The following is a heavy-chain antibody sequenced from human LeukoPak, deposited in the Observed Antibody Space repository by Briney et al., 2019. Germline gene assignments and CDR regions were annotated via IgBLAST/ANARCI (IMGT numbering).Heavy chain of an antibody. CDR1: GGSVSSYY. J-gene: IGHJ4*02. Sequence: SETLSLTCTVSGGSVSSYYWNWIRQPPGKGLEWIGYTYYSGSTNYNPSLRRRVTISVDTSKNQFSLKLSSVTAADTAVYYCARGWASGSYYNYWGQGTLVTVSS. D-gene: IGHD1-26*01. CDR2: TYYSGST. V-gene: IGHV4-59*02. CDR3: ARGWASGSYYNY.